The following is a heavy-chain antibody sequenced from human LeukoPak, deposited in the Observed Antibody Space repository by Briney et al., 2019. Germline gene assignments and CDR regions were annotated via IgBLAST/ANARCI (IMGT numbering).Heavy chain of an antibody. V-gene: IGHV3-9*01. CDR2: ISWNSGSI. J-gene: IGHJ4*02. CDR1: GFTFDDYA. CDR3: AKGIENCSSTSCYGLDY. Sequence: GGSLRLSCAASGFTFDDYAMHWVRQAPGKGLEWVSGISWNSGSIGYADSVKGRFTISRDNAKNSLYLQMNSLRAEDTALYYCAKGIENCSSTSCYGLDYWGQGTLVTVSS. D-gene: IGHD2-2*01.